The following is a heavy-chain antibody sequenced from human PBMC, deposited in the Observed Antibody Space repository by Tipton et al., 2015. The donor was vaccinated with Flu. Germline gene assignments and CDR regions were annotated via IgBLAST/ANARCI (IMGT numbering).Heavy chain of an antibody. CDR1: GGSISSSSYY. D-gene: IGHD3-10*01. J-gene: IGHJ3*02. V-gene: IGHV4-39*07. Sequence: LRLSCTVSGGSISSSSYYWGWIRQPPGKGLEWIGSIYYSGSTYYNPSLKSRVNISVDTSKNQFSLKLSSVTAADTAVYYCARRGRRSVAFDIWGQGTMVTVSS. CDR3: ARRGRRSVAFDI. CDR2: IYYSGST.